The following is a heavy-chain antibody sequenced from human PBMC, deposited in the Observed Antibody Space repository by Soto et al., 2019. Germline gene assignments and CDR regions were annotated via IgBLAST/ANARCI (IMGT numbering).Heavy chain of an antibody. Sequence: SETLSLTCTVSGDSVSTYWWSWIRQPPGKGLEWIAYIYNTGSTNYNPSLKSRVTISLDASKNQFSLKLSSVTAADTAVYYCARGPGASGTYHYYFDCWGPGTLVTV. J-gene: IGHJ4*02. CDR3: ARGPGASGTYHYYFDC. D-gene: IGHD3-10*01. CDR2: IYNTGST. V-gene: IGHV4-59*02. CDR1: GDSVSTYW.